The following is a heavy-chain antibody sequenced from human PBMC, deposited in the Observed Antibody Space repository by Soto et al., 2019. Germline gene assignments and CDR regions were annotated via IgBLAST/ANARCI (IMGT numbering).Heavy chain of an antibody. CDR3: ARPSNYDFWSGLVPYYYYYGMDV. D-gene: IGHD3-3*01. V-gene: IGHV3-21*01. CDR1: GFTFSSYS. Sequence: AGGSLRLSCAASGFTFSSYSMNWVRQAPGKGLEWVSSISSSSSYIYYADSVKGRFTISRDNAKNSLYLQMNSLRAEDTAVYYCARPSNYDFWSGLVPYYYYYGMDVWGQGTPVTVSS. CDR2: ISSSSSYI. J-gene: IGHJ6*02.